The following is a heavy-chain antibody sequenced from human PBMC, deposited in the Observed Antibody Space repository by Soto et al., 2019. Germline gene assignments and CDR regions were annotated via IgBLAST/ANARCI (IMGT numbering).Heavy chain of an antibody. CDR1: GFSLSRYG. CDR3: ARDLSYWPLLIDH. Sequence: QVQVVESGGGVVQPGGSLRLSCTASGFSLSRYGLHWIRQAPGKGLEWVAGLWSNGITRSYADSVKGRFTISRDTSENMLYLQMNSLGAEDTAVYYCARDLSYWPLLIDHWGQGTLVTVSS. J-gene: IGHJ4*02. D-gene: IGHD2-8*02. V-gene: IGHV3-33*01. CDR2: LWSNGITR.